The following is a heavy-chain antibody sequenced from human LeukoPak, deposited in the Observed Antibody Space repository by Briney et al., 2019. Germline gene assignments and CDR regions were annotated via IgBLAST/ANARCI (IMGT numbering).Heavy chain of an antibody. J-gene: IGHJ4*02. CDR2: IIPIFGTA. D-gene: IGHD3-10*01. CDR1: GGTFSSYA. Sequence: SVKVSCKASGGTFSSYAISWVRQAPGQGLEWMGGIIPIFGTANYAQKFQGRVTVTADESTSTAYMELSSLRSEDTAVYYCARITSGYYYGSGAYYFDYWGQGTLVTVSS. V-gene: IGHV1-69*01. CDR3: ARITSGYYYGSGAYYFDY.